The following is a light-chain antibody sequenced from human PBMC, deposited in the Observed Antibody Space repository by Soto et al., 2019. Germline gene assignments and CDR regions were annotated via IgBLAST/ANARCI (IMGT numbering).Light chain of an antibody. J-gene: IGKJ4*01. CDR3: QQYDNLPLT. Sequence: DIQMTQSPSSLSASVGDRVTITCQASQDIANYLNWYQQKAGRAPKFLIYDASNLETGVPSRFSGSGSGTDFTLTISSLQPEESATYYCQQYDNLPLTFGGGTKVDI. V-gene: IGKV1-33*01. CDR2: DAS. CDR1: QDIANY.